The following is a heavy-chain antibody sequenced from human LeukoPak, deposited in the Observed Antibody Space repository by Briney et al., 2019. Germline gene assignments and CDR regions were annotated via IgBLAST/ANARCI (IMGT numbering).Heavy chain of an antibody. Sequence: PSETLSLTCAVYGGSFSGYYWSWIRQPPGKGLEWIGEINHSGSTNYNPSLKSRVTISVDTSKNQFSLKLSSVTAADTAVYYCARSFHIVVVVAATFXFDYWGQGTLVTVSS. CDR3: ARSFHIVVVVAATFXFDY. CDR1: GGSFSGYY. D-gene: IGHD2-15*01. CDR2: INHSGST. V-gene: IGHV4-34*01. J-gene: IGHJ4*02.